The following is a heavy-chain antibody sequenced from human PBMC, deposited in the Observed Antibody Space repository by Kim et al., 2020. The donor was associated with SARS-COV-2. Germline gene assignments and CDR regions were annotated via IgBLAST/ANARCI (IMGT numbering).Heavy chain of an antibody. D-gene: IGHD1-26*01. Sequence: GGSLRLSCTVSGFTFNNYGMHWVRQAPGKGLEWVAFISYEGRKKQYLDSLKGRFTISRDYTKNTLYLQMNSLRVEDTAVYYCARQGGMCELYPYYGMDVWGQGTTVTVSS. CDR2: ISYEGRKK. CDR1: GFTFNNYG. CDR3: ARQGGMCELYPYYGMDV. V-gene: IGHV3-30*03. J-gene: IGHJ6*02.